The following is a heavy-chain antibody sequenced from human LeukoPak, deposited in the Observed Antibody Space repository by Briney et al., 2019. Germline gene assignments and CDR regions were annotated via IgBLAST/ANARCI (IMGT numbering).Heavy chain of an antibody. D-gene: IGHD3-3*01. CDR2: IYYSGST. Sequence: PSETLSLTCTVSGGSISSYYWSWIRQPPGKGLEWIVYIYYSGSTNYNPSLKSRVTISVDTSKNQFSLKLSSVSAADTDVYYCARSGYYHCFDPWGQGTLVTVSS. J-gene: IGHJ5*02. CDR1: GGSISSYY. V-gene: IGHV4-59*08. CDR3: ARSGYYHCFDP.